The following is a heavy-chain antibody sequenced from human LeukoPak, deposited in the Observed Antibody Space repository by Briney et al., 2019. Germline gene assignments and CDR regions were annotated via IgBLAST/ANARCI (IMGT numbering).Heavy chain of an antibody. CDR3: ARVSVAYDSTGYRFDD. Sequence: GGSLRLSCAASGFTVSSNCMTWVRQAPGKGLEWVSLIYSGGSTDYADSAKGRFTISRDNFKNTLYLQMNSLRAEDTAVYYCARVSVAYDSTGYRFDDWGQGSLVTVSS. CDR2: IYSGGST. V-gene: IGHV3-66*01. D-gene: IGHD3-22*01. J-gene: IGHJ4*02. CDR1: GFTVSSNC.